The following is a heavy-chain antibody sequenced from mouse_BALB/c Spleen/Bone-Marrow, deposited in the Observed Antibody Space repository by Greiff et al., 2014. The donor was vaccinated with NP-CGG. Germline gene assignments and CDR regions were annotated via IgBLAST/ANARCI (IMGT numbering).Heavy chain of an antibody. V-gene: IGHV7-3*02. CDR2: IRNKAKGYTS. J-gene: IGHJ1*01. CDR3: ARDINYDIYWYFDV. D-gene: IGHD2-4*01. Sequence: EVQLVESGGGLVQPGGSLRLSCATSGFTFTDYYMSWVRQPPGKALEWLGFIRNKAKGYTSENSASVKGRFTISGDNSQSILYLQMNTLRAEDSATYYCARDINYDIYWYFDVWGAGTTVTVSS. CDR1: GFTFTDYY.